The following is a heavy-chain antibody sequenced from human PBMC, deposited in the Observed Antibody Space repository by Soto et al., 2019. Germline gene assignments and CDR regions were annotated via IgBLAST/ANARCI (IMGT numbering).Heavy chain of an antibody. V-gene: IGHV3-30*03. CDR3: SRGTYYPQSSGLHADY. CDR2: ISSDGHHQ. CDR1: GFSFNDYA. J-gene: IGHJ4*02. D-gene: IGHD3-22*01. Sequence: GGSLRLSCAPSGFSFNDYAMYWVRQAPGQGLEWVAIISSDGHHQFYLDNLRGRFTVSRDNSKNTLYLQMNSLRPEDTAVYYCSRGTYYPQSSGLHADYWGPGTVVTVSS.